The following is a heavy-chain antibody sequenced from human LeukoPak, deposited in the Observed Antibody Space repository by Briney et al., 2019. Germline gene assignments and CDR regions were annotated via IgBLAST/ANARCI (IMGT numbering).Heavy chain of an antibody. CDR2: IYYRGST. Sequence: PSETLSLTCAVYGGSFSAYYWSWIRQPPGRGLEWIGYIYYRGSTNFNPSLKSRVTISVDTSKNQFSLKMSSVTAADTAVYFCARGGPPGYYYDYYMDVWGKGTTVTISS. J-gene: IGHJ6*03. V-gene: IGHV4-59*01. CDR1: GGSFSAYY. CDR3: ARGGPPGYYYDYYMDV.